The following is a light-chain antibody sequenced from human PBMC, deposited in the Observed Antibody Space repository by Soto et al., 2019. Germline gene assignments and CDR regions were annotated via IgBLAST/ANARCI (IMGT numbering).Light chain of an antibody. Sequence: EVVLTQSPATLSLSPRARATLSCRASQSVGTFLSCYQQKPGQAHRLLIYDVSNRATGVLARFGGSGSGSDFTLTIRKLEPEDFAVYYCQHRAPWPPSVTFGGGTRV. CDR2: DVS. CDR3: QHRAPWPPSVT. CDR1: QSVGTF. J-gene: IGKJ4*01. V-gene: IGKV3-11*01.